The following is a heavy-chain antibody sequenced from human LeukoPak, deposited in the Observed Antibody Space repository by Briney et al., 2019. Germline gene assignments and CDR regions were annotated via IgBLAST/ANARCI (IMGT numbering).Heavy chain of an antibody. CDR2: ISSSSSYI. Sequence: GGSLRLSCAASGFTFSSYSMNWVRQAPGKGLEWVSSISSSSSYIYYADSVKGRFTISRDNAKNSLYLQMNILRAEDTAVYYCARDGGWGLYFDSWGQGTLVTVSS. CDR1: GFTFSSYS. D-gene: IGHD6-19*01. V-gene: IGHV3-21*01. J-gene: IGHJ4*02. CDR3: ARDGGWGLYFDS.